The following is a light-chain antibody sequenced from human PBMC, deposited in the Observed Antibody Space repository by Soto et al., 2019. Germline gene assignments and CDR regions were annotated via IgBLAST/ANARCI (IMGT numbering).Light chain of an antibody. J-gene: IGKJ3*01. CDR2: RAT. V-gene: IGKV3-20*01. CDR3: HQCGSTRLDT. Sequence: EIVLTQSPGTLSLSPGERATLSCRASQTISSSFLAWYQQKPGQAPRLLIYRATRKAPGIPDRFSGSGCWKEVTLISSSREAEDFAVNYCHQCGSTRLDTFGPGTKVEIK. CDR1: QTISSSF.